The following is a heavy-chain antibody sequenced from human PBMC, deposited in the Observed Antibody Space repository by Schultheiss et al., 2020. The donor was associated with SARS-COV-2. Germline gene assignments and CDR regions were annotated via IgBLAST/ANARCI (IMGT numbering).Heavy chain of an antibody. CDR2: ISYDGSNK. CDR3: ARDLLGYCSGGSCFYYGMDV. J-gene: IGHJ6*02. Sequence: GGSLRLSCAASGFTFSSYVMHWVRQAPGKGLEWVAVISYDGSNKYYADSVKGRFTISRDNAKNSLYLQMNSLRAEDTAVYYCARDLLGYCSGGSCFYYGMDVWGQGTTVTVSS. CDR1: GFTFSSYV. V-gene: IGHV3-30*12. D-gene: IGHD2-15*01.